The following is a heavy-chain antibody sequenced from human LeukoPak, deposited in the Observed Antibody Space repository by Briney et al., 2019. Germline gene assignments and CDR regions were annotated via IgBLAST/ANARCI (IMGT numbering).Heavy chain of an antibody. CDR1: GGSFSGYY. J-gene: IGHJ5*02. D-gene: IGHD5-12*01. CDR3: ARAPPSIVATIRWFDP. V-gene: IGHV4-34*01. CDR2: INHSGST. Sequence: SETLSLTCAVYGGSFSGYYWSWIRQPPGKGLEWIGEINHSGSTNYNPSLKSRVTISVDTSKNQFSLKLSSVTAADTAVYYCARAPPSIVATIRWFDPWGQGTLVTVSS.